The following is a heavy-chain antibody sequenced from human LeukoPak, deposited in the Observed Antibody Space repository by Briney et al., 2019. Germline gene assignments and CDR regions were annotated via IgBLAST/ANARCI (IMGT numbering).Heavy chain of an antibody. J-gene: IGHJ4*02. CDR3: ARDESSGSFDY. Sequence: SVKVSCKXSGGTFSSYAISWVRQSPGQGLEWMGGIIPIFGTANYAQKFQGRVTITTDESTSTAYMELSSLRSEDTAVYYCARDESSGSFDYWGQGTLVTVSS. D-gene: IGHD6-19*01. CDR1: GGTFSSYA. V-gene: IGHV1-69*05. CDR2: IIPIFGTA.